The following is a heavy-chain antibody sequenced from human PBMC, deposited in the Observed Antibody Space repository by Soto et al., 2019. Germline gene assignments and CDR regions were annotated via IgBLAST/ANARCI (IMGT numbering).Heavy chain of an antibody. D-gene: IGHD3-3*01. Sequence: QVQLVESGGGAVQPGRSLRLSCAASGFTFSSYGMHWVRQAPGKGLEWVAVIWYDGSNKYYADSVKGRFTISRDNSKNTLYLQMNSLRAEDTAVYYCARDAYDFWSGYSYNWFDPWGQGTLVTVSS. J-gene: IGHJ5*02. CDR3: ARDAYDFWSGYSYNWFDP. CDR1: GFTFSSYG. CDR2: IWYDGSNK. V-gene: IGHV3-33*01.